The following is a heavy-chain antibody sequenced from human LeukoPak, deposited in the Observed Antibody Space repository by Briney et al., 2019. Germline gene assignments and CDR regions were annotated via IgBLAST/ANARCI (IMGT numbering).Heavy chain of an antibody. J-gene: IGHJ4*02. V-gene: IGHV4-39*07. CDR1: GGSISSSNHY. CDR3: ARVRQQLEDY. Sequence: PSETLSLTCTVSGGSISSSNHYWGWVRQPPGKGLEWIGNIYDSGTSYYNPSLKSRVTISVDTSKNQFSLKLSSVTAADTAVYYCARVRQQLEDYWGQGTLVTVSS. CDR2: IYDSGTS. D-gene: IGHD6-13*01.